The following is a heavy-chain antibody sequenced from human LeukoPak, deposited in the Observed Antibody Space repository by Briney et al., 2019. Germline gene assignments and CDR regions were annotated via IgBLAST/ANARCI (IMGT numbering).Heavy chain of an antibody. CDR1: GFMFRTYG. V-gene: IGHV3-30*02. CDR2: VRHDGSTK. D-gene: IGHD6-6*01. CDR3: ARTVSSSWGFFDS. Sequence: GSLRLSCAASGFMFRTYGMHWVRQAPGKGLEWMAFVRHDGSTKYYGDPVKGRFTISRDNSKSTLYLQMNSLRAEDTAVYFCARTVSSSWGFFDSWGQGTLVTVSS. J-gene: IGHJ4*02.